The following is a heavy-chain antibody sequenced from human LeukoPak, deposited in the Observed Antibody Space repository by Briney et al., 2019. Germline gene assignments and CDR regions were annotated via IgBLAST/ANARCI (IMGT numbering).Heavy chain of an antibody. D-gene: IGHD2-15*01. CDR3: AKTSCSGGSCYLDY. CDR2: INPNSGGT. Sequence: ASVKVSCKASGYTCTGYYMHWVRQAPGQGLEWMGWINPNSGGTNYAQKFQGWVTMTRDTSISTAYMELSRLRSDDTAVYYCAKTSCSGGSCYLDYWGQGTLVTVSS. J-gene: IGHJ4*02. CDR1: GYTCTGYY. V-gene: IGHV1-2*04.